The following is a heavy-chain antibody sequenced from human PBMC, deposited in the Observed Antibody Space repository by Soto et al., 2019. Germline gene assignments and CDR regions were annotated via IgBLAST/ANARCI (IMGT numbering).Heavy chain of an antibody. CDR3: AKDGQVGALNYYYYYGMDV. Sequence: GGSLRLSCAASGFTFSSYGMHWVRQAPGKGLEWVAVISYDGSNKYYADSVKGRFTISRDNSKNTLYLQMNSLRAEDTAVYYCAKDGQVGALNYYYYYGMDVWGQRTTVTVSS. CDR2: ISYDGSNK. V-gene: IGHV3-30*18. D-gene: IGHD1-26*01. J-gene: IGHJ6*02. CDR1: GFTFSSYG.